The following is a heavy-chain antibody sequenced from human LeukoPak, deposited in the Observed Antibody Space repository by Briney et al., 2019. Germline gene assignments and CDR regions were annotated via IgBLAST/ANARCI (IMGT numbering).Heavy chain of an antibody. Sequence: ASVKVSCKASGYTFTSYGISWVRQAPGQGLEWMGWISAYNGNTNYAQKLQGRVTMTTDTSTSTAYMELRSLRSDDTAVYYCARVLGYYYGSGHFDYWGQGTLVTVSS. J-gene: IGHJ4*02. CDR3: ARVLGYYYGSGHFDY. V-gene: IGHV1-18*01. D-gene: IGHD3-10*01. CDR2: ISAYNGNT. CDR1: GYTFTSYG.